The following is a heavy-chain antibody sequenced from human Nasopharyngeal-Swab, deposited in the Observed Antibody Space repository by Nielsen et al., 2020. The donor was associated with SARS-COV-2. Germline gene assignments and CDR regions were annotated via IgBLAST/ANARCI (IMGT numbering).Heavy chain of an antibody. CDR2: IYPGDSDT. Sequence: GGSLRLSCKGSGYSFTSYWIGWVRQMPGKGLEWMGMIYPGDSDTRYSPSFQGQVTISADKSISTAYLQWSSLKASDTAMYYCARQARRVSMVRGVMYFDYWGQGTLVTVSS. CDR1: GYSFTSYW. CDR3: ARQARRVSMVRGVMYFDY. J-gene: IGHJ4*02. D-gene: IGHD3-10*01. V-gene: IGHV5-51*01.